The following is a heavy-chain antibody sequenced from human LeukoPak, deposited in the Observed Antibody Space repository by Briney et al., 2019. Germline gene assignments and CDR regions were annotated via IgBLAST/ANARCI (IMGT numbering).Heavy chain of an antibody. Sequence: GGSLRLSCAASGFIFDEYGMTWVRQVPGKGLEWVSGINWNGANTGYADSVRGRFTISRDNAKNSLHLQMRSLRADDTGFYHCAGVQYGTSGYHNAFDIWGQGTMVTVSS. J-gene: IGHJ3*02. CDR1: GFIFDEYG. V-gene: IGHV3-20*01. D-gene: IGHD3-22*01. CDR3: AGVQYGTSGYHNAFDI. CDR2: INWNGANT.